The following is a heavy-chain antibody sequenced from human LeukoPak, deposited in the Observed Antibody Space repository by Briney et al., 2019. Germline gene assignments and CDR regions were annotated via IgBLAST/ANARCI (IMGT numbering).Heavy chain of an antibody. V-gene: IGHV1-46*01. CDR1: GYTFTSYY. D-gene: IGHD5-18*01. CDR2: INPSGGST. Sequence: ASVKVSCKASGYTFTSYYMHWVRQAPGQGLEWMGIINPSGGSTSYGQKLQGRVTMTRDMSTSTVYMELSSLRSEDTAVYYCAREPVDTAMVKAGTYYYYYMDVWGKGTTVTVSS. CDR3: AREPVDTAMVKAGTYYYYYMDV. J-gene: IGHJ6*03.